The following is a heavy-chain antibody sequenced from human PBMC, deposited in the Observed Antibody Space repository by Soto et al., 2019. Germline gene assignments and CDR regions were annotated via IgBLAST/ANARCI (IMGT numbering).Heavy chain of an antibody. V-gene: IGHV1-18*01. Sequence: QVQLVQSGAEVKKPGASVKVSCKASGYTFTSYGISWVRQAPGQGLEWMGWISAYNGNTNDAQKLQGRVTMTTDTATSTAYMELRSLRADDTAVEYWARDGESYSYFDYGGQGTLVTVSA. CDR1: GYTFTSYG. D-gene: IGHD3-16*01. J-gene: IGHJ4*02. CDR3: ARDGESYSYFDY. CDR2: ISAYNGNT.